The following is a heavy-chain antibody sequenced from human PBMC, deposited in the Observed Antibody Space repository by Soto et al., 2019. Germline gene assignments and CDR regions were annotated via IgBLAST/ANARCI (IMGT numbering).Heavy chain of an antibody. Sequence: GGSLRLSCAASGFTFSSYGMHWVRQAPGKGLEWVAVISYDGSNKYYADSVKGRFTISRDNSKNTLCLQMNSLRAEDTAVYYCAKVAYYYDSSGYLGPYFDYWGQGTLVTVSS. D-gene: IGHD3-22*01. CDR1: GFTFSSYG. CDR3: AKVAYYYDSSGYLGPYFDY. V-gene: IGHV3-30*18. J-gene: IGHJ4*02. CDR2: ISYDGSNK.